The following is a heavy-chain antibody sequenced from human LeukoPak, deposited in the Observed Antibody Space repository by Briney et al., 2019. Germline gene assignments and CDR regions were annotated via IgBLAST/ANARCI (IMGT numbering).Heavy chain of an antibody. J-gene: IGHJ5*02. D-gene: IGHD3-10*01. CDR1: GFTFSNYG. CDR2: IRYDGTNK. V-gene: IGHV3-30*02. Sequence: GGSLRLSCAASGFTFSNYGMHWVRQAPGKGLEWVAFIRYDGTNKYYADSVRGRFTISRDNSNNTLFLQMNSLRAEDTAVYFCAKVPDVLLWFGELSPVDRWGQGTLVTVSS. CDR3: AKVPDVLLWFGELSPVDR.